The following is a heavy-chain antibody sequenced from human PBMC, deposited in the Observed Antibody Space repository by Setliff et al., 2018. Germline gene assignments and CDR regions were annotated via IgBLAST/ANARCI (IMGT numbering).Heavy chain of an antibody. D-gene: IGHD3-3*01. J-gene: IGHJ4*02. CDR2: IYHSGSS. Sequence: PSETLSLTCTVSGGSISSRSYYWGWIRQPPGKGLEWIGSIYHSGSSYYNPPLRSRVTISVDTSKNQLSLKLMSVIDAETGVYYCRFWDGNYKNDYLGQVTLVTVSS. CDR1: GGSISSRSYY. CDR3: RFWDGNYKNDY. V-gene: IGHV4-39*07.